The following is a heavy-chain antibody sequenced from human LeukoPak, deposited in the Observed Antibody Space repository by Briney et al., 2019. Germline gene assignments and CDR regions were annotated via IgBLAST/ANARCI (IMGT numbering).Heavy chain of an antibody. V-gene: IGHV4-30-2*01. CDR2: IYHSGST. Sequence: PSETLSLTCAVSGGSISSGGYSWSWIRQPPGKGLEWIGYIYHSGSTYYNPSLKSRVTISVDRSKNQFSLKLSSVTAADTAVYYCARGGYSGYDPIDYWGQGTLVTVSS. CDR3: ARGGYSGYDPIDY. CDR1: GGSISSGGYS. J-gene: IGHJ4*02. D-gene: IGHD5-12*01.